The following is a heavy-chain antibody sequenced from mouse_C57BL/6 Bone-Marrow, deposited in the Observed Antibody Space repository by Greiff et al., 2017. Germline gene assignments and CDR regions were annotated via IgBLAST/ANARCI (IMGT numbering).Heavy chain of an antibody. D-gene: IGHD1-1*01. V-gene: IGHV2-6-2*01. J-gene: IGHJ4*01. CDR1: GFSLTSYG. Sequence: VHLVESGPDLVAPSQSLSITCTVSGFSLTSYGVHWVRQPPGKGLEWLVVIWSDGSTTYNSALKSRLSISKDNSKSQAFLKMNSLQTDDTAMYYCARHYYGSSYAMDYWGQGTSVTVSS. CDR2: IWSDGST. CDR3: ARHYYGSSYAMDY.